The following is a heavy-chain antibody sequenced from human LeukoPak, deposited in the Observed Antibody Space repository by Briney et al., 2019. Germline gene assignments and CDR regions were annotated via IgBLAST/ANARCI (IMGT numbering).Heavy chain of an antibody. D-gene: IGHD2-2*01. J-gene: IGHJ5*02. CDR2: IYPADSDT. CDR3: ARRGVLIPAVIDWFDP. CDR1: GYSFASYW. V-gene: IGHV5-51*01. Sequence: GESLKISCKGSGYSFASYWIGWVRQMPGKGLEWMGNIYPADSDTRYSPSFQGQVTISADKSISTAYLQWSSLKASDTAMYYCARRGVLIPAVIDWFDPWGQGTLVTVSS.